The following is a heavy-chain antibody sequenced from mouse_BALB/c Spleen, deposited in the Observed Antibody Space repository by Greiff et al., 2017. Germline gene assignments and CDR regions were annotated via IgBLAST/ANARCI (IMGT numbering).Heavy chain of an antibody. V-gene: IGHV5-6-5*01. CDR1: GFTFSSYA. D-gene: IGHD2-2*01. CDR2: ISSGGST. Sequence: EVHLVESGGGLVKPGGSLKLSCAASGFTFSSYAMSWVRQTPEKRLEWVASISSGGSTYYPDSVKGRFTISRDNARNILYLQMSSLRSEDTAMYYCARGGYNYAMDYWGQGTSVTVSS. J-gene: IGHJ4*01. CDR3: ARGGYNYAMDY.